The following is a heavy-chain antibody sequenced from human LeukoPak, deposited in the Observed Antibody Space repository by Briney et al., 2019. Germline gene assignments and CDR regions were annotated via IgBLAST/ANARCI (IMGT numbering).Heavy chain of an antibody. CDR2: IHYSGST. V-gene: IGHV4-31*03. J-gene: IGHJ4*02. D-gene: IGHD1-20*01. CDR3: ARLFIAGTTWMDY. CDR1: GGSISSGGYY. Sequence: SETLSLTRTVSGGSISSGGYYWNWIRQHPGKGLEWIGYIHYSGSTYYNPSLKSRVAMSVDTSKNLFSLKLSSVTAADTAVYYCARLFIAGTTWMDYWGQGTLVTVSS.